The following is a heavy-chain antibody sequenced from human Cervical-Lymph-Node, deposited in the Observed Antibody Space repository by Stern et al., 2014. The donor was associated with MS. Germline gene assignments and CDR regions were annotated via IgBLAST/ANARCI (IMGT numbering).Heavy chain of an antibody. CDR2: IIPALNVA. Sequence: VQLVESGAELKKPGSSVKVSCKASGGSLSTYTITWVRQAPGQGLEWMGRIIPALNVANYAQKFQGRLTITADKSTSTAYMEMSSLRSDDTVVYYCAGPAPLDWGQGTLVTVSS. V-gene: IGHV1-69*09. D-gene: IGHD2-2*01. J-gene: IGHJ4*02. CDR3: AGPAPLD. CDR1: GGSLSTYT.